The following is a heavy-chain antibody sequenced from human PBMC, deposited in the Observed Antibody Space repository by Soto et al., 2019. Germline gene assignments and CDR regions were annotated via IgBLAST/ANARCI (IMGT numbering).Heavy chain of an antibody. D-gene: IGHD3-22*01. CDR1: GGSISSYY. CDR2: IYYSGST. Sequence: SETLSLTCTVSGGSISSYYGSWIRQPPGKGLEWIGYIYYSGSTNYNPSLKSRVTISVDTSKNQFSLKLSSVTAADTAVYYCARAPTYYYDSSGPKFDYWGQGTLVTVSS. V-gene: IGHV4-59*08. CDR3: ARAPTYYYDSSGPKFDY. J-gene: IGHJ4*02.